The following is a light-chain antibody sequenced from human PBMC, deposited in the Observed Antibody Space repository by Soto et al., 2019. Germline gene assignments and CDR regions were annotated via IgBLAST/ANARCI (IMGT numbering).Light chain of an antibody. V-gene: IGKV3-20*01. CDR1: QSVRSTF. CDR3: QQYHESPINP. J-gene: IGKJ2*01. Sequence: VLPQSPDTLSLSPGDRATLSCRASQSVRSTFLAWYQQNPGQAPRLLIYGASNRAAGIPGKFSGSESGTEFALTISRLEPDDSAVYYCQQYHESPINPFGQGTKLQIK. CDR2: GAS.